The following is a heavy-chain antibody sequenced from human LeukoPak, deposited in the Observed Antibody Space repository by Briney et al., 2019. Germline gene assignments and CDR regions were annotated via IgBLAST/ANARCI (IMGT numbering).Heavy chain of an antibody. V-gene: IGHV1-69*13. CDR1: GGTFSSYA. Sequence: ASVKVSCKASGGTFSSYAISWVRQAPGQGLEWMGGIIPIFGTANYAQKFQGRVTITADESTSTAYMELSSLRSEDTAVYYCATTREGLGYCSSTSCSPLGAFDIWGQGTMVTVSS. D-gene: IGHD2-2*01. J-gene: IGHJ3*02. CDR2: IIPIFGTA. CDR3: ATTREGLGYCSSTSCSPLGAFDI.